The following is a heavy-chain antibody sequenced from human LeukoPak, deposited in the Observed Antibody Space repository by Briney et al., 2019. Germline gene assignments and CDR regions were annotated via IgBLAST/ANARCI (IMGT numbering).Heavy chain of an antibody. V-gene: IGHV1-2*02. CDR3: RTDRYGDYGDYIDY. CDR1: GYTFTKFG. J-gene: IGHJ4*02. Sequence: ASVKVSCKTSGYTFTKFGFSWVRQAPGQGLEWMGWISTYSGGTNYAQKFQGRVTMTRDTSISTAYMELSRLRSDDTAVYYCRTDRYGDYGDYIDYWGQGTLVTVSS. CDR2: ISTYSGGT. D-gene: IGHD4-17*01.